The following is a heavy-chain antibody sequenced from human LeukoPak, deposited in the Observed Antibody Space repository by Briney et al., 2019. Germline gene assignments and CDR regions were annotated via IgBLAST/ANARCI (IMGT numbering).Heavy chain of an antibody. CDR1: GGSFSGHY. Sequence: SETLSLTCAVYGGSFSGHYWSWIRQPPGKGLEWIGEITNSGTTNYNPSLESRLTMSIDTSRNQFSLKLSSVTAADTAVYYCARRITPTSGSNWFDPWGQGTLVTVSS. J-gene: IGHJ5*02. CDR2: ITNSGTT. CDR3: ARRITPTSGSNWFDP. V-gene: IGHV4-34*01. D-gene: IGHD3-10*01.